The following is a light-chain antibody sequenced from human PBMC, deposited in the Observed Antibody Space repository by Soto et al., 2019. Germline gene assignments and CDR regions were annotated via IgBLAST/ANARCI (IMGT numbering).Light chain of an antibody. CDR1: QNIYIY. Sequence: DIQMTQTPLSLSASVGERVTITCRASQNIYIYLNWYQQKPGKAPQLLIYAASTLQSGVPSRFSGSGSGTDFTLAISSLQPEDSATYYCQQTYSTLTFGGGTKVQI. CDR3: QQTYSTLT. J-gene: IGKJ4*01. CDR2: AAS. V-gene: IGKV1-39*01.